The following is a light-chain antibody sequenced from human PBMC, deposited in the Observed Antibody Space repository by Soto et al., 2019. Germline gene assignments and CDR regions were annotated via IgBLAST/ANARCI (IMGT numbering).Light chain of an antibody. CDR3: QQYGSSAPLT. Sequence: EIVCTQSPATLSLSPGERATLSCRASQSVSSIYLAWYQQKPGQAPRLLIYGASSRPTGIPDRFSGSGSGTDFTLTLSRLEPEDFAVYYCQQYGSSAPLTFGGGTKVDIK. CDR1: QSVSSIY. V-gene: IGKV3-20*01. CDR2: GAS. J-gene: IGKJ4*01.